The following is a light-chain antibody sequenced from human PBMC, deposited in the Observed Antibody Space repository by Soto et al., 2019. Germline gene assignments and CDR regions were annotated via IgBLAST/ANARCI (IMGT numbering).Light chain of an antibody. Sequence: EIVMTQSPATLSVSPGERATLACRASQSVSSNLAWYQQKPGQTPRFLIYGASTRATGIPAMFSGSGSGTEFTLTISRLQSEGFAVCYWQECNSWGTFGQGTNVEIK. CDR2: GAS. V-gene: IGKV3-15*01. CDR3: QECNSWGT. CDR1: QSVSSN. J-gene: IGKJ1*01.